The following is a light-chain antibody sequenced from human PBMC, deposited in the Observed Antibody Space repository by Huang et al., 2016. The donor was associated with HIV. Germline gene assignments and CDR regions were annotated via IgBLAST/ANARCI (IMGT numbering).Light chain of an antibody. CDR2: RAS. Sequence: DIQMTQSPSTLSASVGDRVTITCRASQSINTWLAWYQQKPGKVPNLLIYRASSLQTCVPSRFIGSGSGTEFTLTITSLQPEDLGTYYCQQYKTYMYTFGQGTKLEIK. CDR3: QQYKTYMYT. V-gene: IGKV1-5*03. J-gene: IGKJ2*01. CDR1: QSINTW.